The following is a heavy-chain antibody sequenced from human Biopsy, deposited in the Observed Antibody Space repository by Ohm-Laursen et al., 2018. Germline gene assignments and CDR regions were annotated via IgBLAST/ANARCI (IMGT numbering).Heavy chain of an antibody. V-gene: IGHV4-61*01. CDR3: ARGMRSSGWPYFDS. Sequence: GALFLTFIVSGDSVSSGSFYLTWIPQPPGQGLEYIWYIYDRGSTANYNPSLESRVTMSVDMPKNQFSLKLSSVTAADTAIYYCARGMRSSGWPYFDSWGQGTLVTVSS. CDR1: GDSVSSGSFY. CDR2: IYDRGST. J-gene: IGHJ4*02. D-gene: IGHD6-19*01.